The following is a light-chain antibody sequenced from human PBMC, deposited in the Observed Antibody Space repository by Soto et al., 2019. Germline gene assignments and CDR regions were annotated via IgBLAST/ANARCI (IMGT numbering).Light chain of an antibody. CDR3: QQYGDWPLT. CDR2: GVS. V-gene: IGKV3-15*01. CDR1: QSVRSTY. Sequence: EIVMTQSPVTLSVSPGERATLSCRASQSVRSTYLAWYQQKPGQAPRLLIFGVSNRAAGIPARFSGSGSGKEFTLTISSLKSEGFAVYYCQQYGDWPLTLGGGTKVDIK. J-gene: IGKJ4*01.